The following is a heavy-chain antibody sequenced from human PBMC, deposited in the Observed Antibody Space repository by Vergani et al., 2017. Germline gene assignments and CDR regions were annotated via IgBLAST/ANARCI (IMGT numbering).Heavy chain of an antibody. CDR1: GFTFSSYG. D-gene: IGHD2-15*01. J-gene: IGHJ4*02. CDR2: ISYDGSNK. V-gene: IGHV3-30*18. CDR3: AKRLSVVVVASLDY. Sequence: QVQLVESGGGVVQPGRSLRLSCAASGFTFSSYGMHWVRQAPGKGLEWVAVISYDGSNKYYADSVKGRFTISRDNSKNTLYLQMNSLRAEDTAVYYCAKRLSVVVVASLDYWGQGTLVTVSS.